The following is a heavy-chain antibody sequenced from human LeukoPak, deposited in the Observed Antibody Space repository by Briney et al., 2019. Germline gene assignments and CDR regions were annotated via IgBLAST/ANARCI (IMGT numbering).Heavy chain of an antibody. V-gene: IGHV1-69*04. D-gene: IGHD6-6*01. CDR1: GGTFSSYA. J-gene: IGHJ4*02. Sequence: SVKVSCKASGGTFSSYAVNWVRQAPGQGLEWMGRIIPILGIANYAQKFQGRVTITADKSTSTAYMELSSLGSEDTAVYYCARGRPYSSSSLGYWGQGTLVTVSS. CDR2: IIPILGIA. CDR3: ARGRPYSSSSLGY.